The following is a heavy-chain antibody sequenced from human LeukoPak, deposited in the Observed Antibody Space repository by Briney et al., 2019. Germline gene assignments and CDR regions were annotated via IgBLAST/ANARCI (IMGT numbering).Heavy chain of an antibody. Sequence: GGSLRLSCAASGFTDSSNYMSWVRQGPGKGLECVSVISNDGDTYYADSVKGRFTISRDTSKNTVSLQMNSLRAEDTAVYYCAGDKTTGGWYEFDYWGQGTLVTVSS. D-gene: IGHD6-19*01. J-gene: IGHJ4*02. V-gene: IGHV3-53*01. CDR3: AGDKTTGGWYEFDY. CDR1: GFTDSSNY. CDR2: ISNDGDT.